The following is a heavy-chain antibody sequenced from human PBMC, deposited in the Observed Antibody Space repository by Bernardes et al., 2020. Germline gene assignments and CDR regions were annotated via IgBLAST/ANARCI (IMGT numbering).Heavy chain of an antibody. D-gene: IGHD1-26*01. J-gene: IGHJ6*02. CDR1: GFTFSSYG. CDR3: AKDAPSGSYRGGGMDV. V-gene: IGHV3-30*18. Sequence: GESLRLSCAASGFTFSSYGLHWVRQAPGKGLEWVAVISYDGSNKYYADSVKGRFTISRDNSKNTLYLQMNSLRAEDTAVYYCAKDAPSGSYRGGGMDVWGQGTTVTVSS. CDR2: ISYDGSNK.